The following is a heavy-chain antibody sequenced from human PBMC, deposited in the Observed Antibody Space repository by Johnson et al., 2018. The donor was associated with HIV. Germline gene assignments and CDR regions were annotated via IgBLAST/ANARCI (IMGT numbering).Heavy chain of an antibody. J-gene: IGHJ3*02. CDR2: INSGGST. CDR3: ARVSSIAALWDAFDI. Sequence: MQLVESGGGLVQPGGSLRLSCAASGFTVSSNNMSWVRQAPVKGLEWVSVINSGGSTYYADSVKGRFTISRDNSKNTLYLQMNSLRAEDTAMYYCARVSSIAALWDAFDIWGQGTMVTVSS. CDR1: GFTVSSNN. V-gene: IGHV3-66*02. D-gene: IGHD6-6*01.